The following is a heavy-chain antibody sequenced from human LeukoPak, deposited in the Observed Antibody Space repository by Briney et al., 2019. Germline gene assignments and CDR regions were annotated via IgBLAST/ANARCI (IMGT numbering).Heavy chain of an antibody. CDR2: MNPNSGNT. V-gene: IGHV1-8*02. J-gene: IGHJ4*02. Sequence: ASVKVSCKASGYTFTGYYMHWVRQAPGQGLEWMGWMNPNSGNTGYAQKFQGRVTMTRSTSISTAYMELSSLRSEDTAVYYCARGFRDGYTGSEWGQGTLVTVSS. CDR3: ARGFRDGYTGSE. CDR1: GYTFTGYY. D-gene: IGHD5-24*01.